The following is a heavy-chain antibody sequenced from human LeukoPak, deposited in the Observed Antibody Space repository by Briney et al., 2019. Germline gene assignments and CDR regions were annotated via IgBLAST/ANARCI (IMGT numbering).Heavy chain of an antibody. J-gene: IGHJ4*02. Sequence: GGSLRLSCAASGFTFSSFAMSWVRQTPGKGLEWVSSISSSGRNTYYADSVKGRFTISRDNSENTLYLQVSSLRAEGTAMYYCAKRDRPCSGDCSAPYYFDYWGQGTLVTVSS. CDR2: ISSSGRNT. V-gene: IGHV3-23*01. D-gene: IGHD2-21*02. CDR1: GFTFSSFA. CDR3: AKRDRPCSGDCSAPYYFDY.